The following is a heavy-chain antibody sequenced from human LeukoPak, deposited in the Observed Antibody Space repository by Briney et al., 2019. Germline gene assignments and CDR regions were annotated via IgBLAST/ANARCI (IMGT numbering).Heavy chain of an antibody. CDR1: GFSVSSNY. CDR3: ASRVGATGLDY. Sequence: GGSLRLPCAGSGFSVSSNYMSWVGQAPGKGLEWGSVIYSGGTTNYAASVKGRFPISRENSKNTVYLQMNSLRAEDTAVYYCASRVGATGLDYWGQGTLVTVSS. D-gene: IGHD1-26*01. J-gene: IGHJ4*02. CDR2: IYSGGTT. V-gene: IGHV3-53*01.